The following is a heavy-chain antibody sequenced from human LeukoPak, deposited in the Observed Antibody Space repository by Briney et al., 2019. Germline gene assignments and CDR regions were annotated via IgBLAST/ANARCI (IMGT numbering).Heavy chain of an antibody. V-gene: IGHV3-66*01. CDR2: IYSGGST. D-gene: IGHD3-10*01. CDR3: AGEVWFETGFDP. CDR1: GGSFSGYY. Sequence: PSETLSLTCAVYGGSFSGYYWSWVRQAPGKGLEWVSVIYSGGSTYYADSVKGRFTISRDNSKNTLYLQMNSLRAEDTAVYYCAGEVWFETGFDPWGQGTLVTVSS. J-gene: IGHJ5*02.